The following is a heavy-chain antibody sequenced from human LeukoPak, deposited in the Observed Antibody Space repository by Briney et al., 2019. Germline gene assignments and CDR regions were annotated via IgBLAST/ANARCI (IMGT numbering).Heavy chain of an antibody. CDR3: ARVNFQYDILTGYYHWFDP. V-gene: IGHV4-38-2*02. CDR2: IYHSGST. D-gene: IGHD3-9*01. CDR1: GYSISSGYY. Sequence: SETLSLTCTVSGYSISSGYYWGWIRQPPGKGLEWIGSIYHSGSTYYNPSLKSRVTISVDTSKNQFSLKLSSVTAADTAVYYCARVNFQYDILTGYYHWFDPWGQGTLVTVSS. J-gene: IGHJ5*02.